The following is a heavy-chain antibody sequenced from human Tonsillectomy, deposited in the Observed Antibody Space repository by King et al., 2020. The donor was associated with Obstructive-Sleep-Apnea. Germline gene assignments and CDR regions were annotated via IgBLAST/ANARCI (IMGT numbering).Heavy chain of an antibody. CDR3: ARGDLYSLFDY. CDR1: GFTFSSYA. D-gene: IGHD2-21*02. Sequence: VQLVESGGGLVQPGGSLRLSCAASGFTFSSYAMSWVRQAPGKGLEWVSAISASGGSTYYADSVKGRFTISRDNSENTLFLQMNSLRAEDTAVYYCARGDLYSLFDYWGQGTLVTVSS. CDR2: ISASGGST. J-gene: IGHJ4*02. V-gene: IGHV3-23*04.